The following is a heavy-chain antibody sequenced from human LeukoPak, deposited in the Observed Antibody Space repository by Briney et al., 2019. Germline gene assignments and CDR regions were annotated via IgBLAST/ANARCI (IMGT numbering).Heavy chain of an antibody. CDR3: ARHKFDP. CDR1: GGSISSSSYY. Sequence: PSETLSLTCTVSGGSISSSSYYWGWIRQPPGKGLEWIGSIYYSGSTYYNPSLKSRVTISVDTSKNQFSLKLSSVTAADTAVHYCARHKFDPWGQGTLVTVSS. CDR2: IYYSGST. J-gene: IGHJ5*02. V-gene: IGHV4-39*01.